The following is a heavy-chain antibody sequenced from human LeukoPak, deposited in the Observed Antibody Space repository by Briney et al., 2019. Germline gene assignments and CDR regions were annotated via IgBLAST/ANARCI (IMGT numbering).Heavy chain of an antibody. V-gene: IGHV4-59*11. CDR2: IYCTGST. Sequence: SEALSVTSIVPGVSISSQYWCWGRPSLGEGVECIGNIYCTGSTNYNPSLKSRVAISIDTSKNQFSLALHSVTAADAAVYYCASAGSPHYFGFWGQGHLVTGSS. D-gene: IGHD6-13*01. J-gene: IGHJ4*02. CDR3: ASAGSPHYFGF. CDR1: GVSISSQY.